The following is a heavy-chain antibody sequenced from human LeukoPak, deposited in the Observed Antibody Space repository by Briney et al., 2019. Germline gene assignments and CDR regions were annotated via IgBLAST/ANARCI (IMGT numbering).Heavy chain of an antibody. D-gene: IGHD1-26*01. CDR2: TYYRSTWYN. CDR1: GDSFSSNSAA. Sequence: PSQTLSLTCALSGDSFSSNSAAWNWIRQAPSRGLEWLARTYYRSTWYNDYAVSVKSRITVNPDTSKNQFSLQLNSVTPEDTAVYYCARYTSSFDVFDIWGQGTMVTVSS. J-gene: IGHJ3*02. V-gene: IGHV6-1*01. CDR3: ARYTSSFDVFDI.